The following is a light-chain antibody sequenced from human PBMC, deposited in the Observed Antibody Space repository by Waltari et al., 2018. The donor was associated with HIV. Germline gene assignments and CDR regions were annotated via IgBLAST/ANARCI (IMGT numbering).Light chain of an antibody. Sequence: QSALTQPPSASGSPGQSVTISCTGISSDPAVYNYVSWYQQHPGKAPKLIIYEVNKRPSGVPDRFYGSKSGNTASLTVSGLQAEDEAEYYCNSYGGNINFTFGGGTKLTVL. V-gene: IGLV2-8*01. CDR1: SSDPAVYNY. CDR3: NSYGGNINFT. CDR2: EVN. J-gene: IGLJ2*01.